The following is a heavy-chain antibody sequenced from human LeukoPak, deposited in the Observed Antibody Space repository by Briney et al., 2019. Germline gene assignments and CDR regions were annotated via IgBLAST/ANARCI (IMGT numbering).Heavy chain of an antibody. Sequence: PRASVEVSCKASGGTFSSYTISWVRQAPGQGLEWMGRIIPVLGIANYAQKFQGRVTITADKSTSTAYMELSSLRSEDTAVYYCARDVSSSWENWGQGTLVTVSS. CDR1: GGTFSSYT. CDR2: IIPVLGIA. J-gene: IGHJ4*02. V-gene: IGHV1-69*04. D-gene: IGHD6-13*01. CDR3: ARDVSSSWEN.